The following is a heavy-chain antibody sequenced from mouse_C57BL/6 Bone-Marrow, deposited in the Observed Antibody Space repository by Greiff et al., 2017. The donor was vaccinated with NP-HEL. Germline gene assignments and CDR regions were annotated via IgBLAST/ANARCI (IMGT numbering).Heavy chain of an antibody. J-gene: IGHJ2*01. CDR3: TTWEYYGSFDY. CDR2: IDPANGDT. Sequence: VQLQQSGAELVRPGASVKLSCTASGFNIKDDYMHWVKQRPEQGLEWIGWIDPANGDTEYASKFQGKATITADPSSNTAYLQRSSRITEDTAVYYCTTWEYYGSFDYWGQGTTLTVSS. V-gene: IGHV14-4*01. D-gene: IGHD1-1*01. CDR1: GFNIKDDY.